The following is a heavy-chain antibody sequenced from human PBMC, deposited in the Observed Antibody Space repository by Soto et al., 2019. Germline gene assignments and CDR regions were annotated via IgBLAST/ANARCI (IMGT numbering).Heavy chain of an antibody. V-gene: IGHV1-69*01. D-gene: IGHD6-25*01. J-gene: IGHJ6*02. Sequence: QAQLVQSGAEVKMPGSSVRVSCKASGGSFSKYGISWVRQAPGQGLEWMGGIIPMFGIGNYAEKFLGRVTITADEYTSTSHMELSSLRSEDTAVYFCASGYRENYFYAMDVWGQGNTVTVSS. CDR1: GGSFSKYG. CDR3: ASGYRENYFYAMDV. CDR2: IIPMFGIG.